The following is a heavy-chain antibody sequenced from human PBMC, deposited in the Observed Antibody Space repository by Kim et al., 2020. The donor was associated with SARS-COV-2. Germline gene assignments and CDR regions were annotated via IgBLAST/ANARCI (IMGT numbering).Heavy chain of an antibody. Sequence: SVKVSCKASGGTFSSYAISWVRQAPGQGLEWMGGIIPIFGTANYAQKFQGRVTITADESTSTAYMELSSLRSEDTAVYYCARDGRWSATIANWFDPWGQGTLVTVSS. CDR1: GGTFSSYA. CDR2: IIPIFGTA. CDR3: ARDGRWSATIANWFDP. D-gene: IGHD5-12*01. J-gene: IGHJ5*02. V-gene: IGHV1-69*13.